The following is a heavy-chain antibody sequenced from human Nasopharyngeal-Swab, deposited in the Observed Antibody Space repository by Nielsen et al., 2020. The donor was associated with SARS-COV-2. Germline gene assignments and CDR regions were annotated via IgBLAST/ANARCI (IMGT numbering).Heavy chain of an antibody. J-gene: IGHJ6*02. CDR1: GFTIDDYA. Sequence: GGSLSLSCAVSGFTIDDYAMHWVRHAPGKGLEWVSGISWNSGSIGYADSVKGRFTISRDNAKNSLYLQMNSLRAEDMALYYCAKDESGGLYYYGMDVWGQGTTVTVSS. V-gene: IGHV3-9*03. CDR3: AKDESGGLYYYGMDV. CDR2: ISWNSGSI. D-gene: IGHD1-26*01.